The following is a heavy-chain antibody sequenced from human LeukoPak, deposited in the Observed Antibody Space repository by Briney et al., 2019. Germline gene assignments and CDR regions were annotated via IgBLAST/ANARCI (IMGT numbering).Heavy chain of an antibody. Sequence: GGSLRLSCAASGFTFSSYSMNWVRQAPGKGLEWVSSISSSSSYIYYADSVKGRFTISRDNVKDSLYLQMSSLRAEDTAVYYCARGTRVAANLHTAWGQGTLVTVS. CDR2: ISSSSSYI. J-gene: IGHJ5*02. D-gene: IGHD2-15*01. V-gene: IGHV3-21*01. CDR1: GFTFSSYS. CDR3: ARGTRVAANLHTA.